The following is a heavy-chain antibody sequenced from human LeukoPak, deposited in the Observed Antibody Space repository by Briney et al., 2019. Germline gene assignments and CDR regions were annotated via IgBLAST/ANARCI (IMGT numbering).Heavy chain of an antibody. Sequence: GGSLRLSCAASGFTFTTYWMHWVRQAPGKGLVWVSDINSDGSSTNYADSMKGRFTISRDNAKNTLYLQMSGLRAEDTVVYYCARGAHNEGYTVLDFWGQGALVTVSS. J-gene: IGHJ4*02. CDR1: GFTFTTYW. CDR2: INSDGSST. CDR3: ARGAHNEGYTVLDF. D-gene: IGHD3-16*02. V-gene: IGHV3-74*01.